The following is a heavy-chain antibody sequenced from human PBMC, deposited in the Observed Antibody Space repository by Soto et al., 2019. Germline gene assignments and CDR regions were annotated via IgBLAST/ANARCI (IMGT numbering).Heavy chain of an antibody. Sequence: SETLSLTCAVYGGSFSGYYWSWIRQPPGKGLEWIGEINHSGSTNYNPSLKSRVTISVDTSKNQFSLKLSSVTAADTAVYYCARGPRALSYWGQGTLVTVSS. V-gene: IGHV4-34*01. CDR3: ARGPRALSY. J-gene: IGHJ4*02. CDR1: GGSFSGYY. CDR2: INHSGST.